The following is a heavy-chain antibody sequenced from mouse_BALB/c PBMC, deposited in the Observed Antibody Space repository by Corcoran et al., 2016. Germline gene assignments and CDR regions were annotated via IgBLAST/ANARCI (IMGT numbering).Heavy chain of an antibody. Sequence: EVQLQQSGAELVKPGASVKLSCTASGFNIKDTYMHWVKQRPEQGLEWIGRIDPANGNTKYDPKFQGKATITADTSSNTAYLQLSSLTSEDTAGYYFANWDWYVDVWGAGITVTVSS. CDR2: IDPANGNT. V-gene: IGHV14-3*02. CDR1: GFNIKDTY. J-gene: IGHJ1*01. D-gene: IGHD4-1*01. CDR3: ANWDWYVDV.